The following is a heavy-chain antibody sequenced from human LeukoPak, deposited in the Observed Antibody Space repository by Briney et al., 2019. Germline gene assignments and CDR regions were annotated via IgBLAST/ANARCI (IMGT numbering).Heavy chain of an antibody. CDR3: ARPISGTPNSWLDP. Sequence: SETLSLTCTVSGYSISSGCDWAWIRQPPGKGLEWIGTIYHSGSTYYNPSLSSLKSRVTISVDTSKNQFSLRVTSVTVADTAIYYCARPISGTPNSWLDPWGQGTLVTVSS. J-gene: IGHJ5*02. D-gene: IGHD1-20*01. CDR2: IYHSGST. V-gene: IGHV4-38-2*02. CDR1: GYSISSGCD.